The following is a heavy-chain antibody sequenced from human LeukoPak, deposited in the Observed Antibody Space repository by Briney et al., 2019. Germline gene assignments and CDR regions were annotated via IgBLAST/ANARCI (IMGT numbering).Heavy chain of an antibody. CDR2: IGSSGCSI. Sequence: GGSLRLSCAASGFTFSDYYMSWIRQAPGKGLEWVSYIGSSGCSIYYADSVKGRFTISRDNAKNSLYPQMNSLRAEDTAVYYCARDGAAGSGIPSIDYWGQGTLVTVSS. D-gene: IGHD3-10*01. CDR3: ARDGAAGSGIPSIDY. V-gene: IGHV3-11*04. J-gene: IGHJ4*02. CDR1: GFTFSDYY.